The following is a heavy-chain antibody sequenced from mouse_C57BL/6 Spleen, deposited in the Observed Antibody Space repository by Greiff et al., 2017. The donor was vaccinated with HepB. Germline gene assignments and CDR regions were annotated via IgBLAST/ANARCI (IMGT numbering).Heavy chain of an antibody. Sequence: EVKLMESGGGLVKPGGSLKLSCAASGFTFSSYTMSWVRQTPEKRLEWVATISGGGGNTYYPDSVKGRFTISRDNAKNTLYLQMSSLRSEDTALYYCARQSYGSSLYWYFDVWGTGTTVTVSS. D-gene: IGHD1-1*01. CDR1: GFTFSSYT. V-gene: IGHV5-9*01. CDR2: ISGGGGNT. CDR3: ARQSYGSSLYWYFDV. J-gene: IGHJ1*03.